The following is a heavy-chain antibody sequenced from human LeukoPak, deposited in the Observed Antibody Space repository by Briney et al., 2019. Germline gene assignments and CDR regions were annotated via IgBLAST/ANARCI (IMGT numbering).Heavy chain of an antibody. CDR1: GYTFTSYG. Sequence: ASVKGSCKASGYTFTSYGISWVRQAPGQGLEWMGWISAYNGNTNYAQKLQGRVTMTTDTSTSTAYMELRSLRSDATAVYSCAGEGRDVRIVVVPGINWFAPWGQGTLVTVSS. J-gene: IGHJ5*02. D-gene: IGHD2-2*01. CDR2: ISAYNGNT. V-gene: IGHV1-18*01. CDR3: AGEGRDVRIVVVPGINWFAP.